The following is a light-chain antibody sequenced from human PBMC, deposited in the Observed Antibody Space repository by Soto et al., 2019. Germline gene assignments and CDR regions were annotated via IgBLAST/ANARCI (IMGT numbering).Light chain of an antibody. CDR2: KSS. CDR1: QSISVW. J-gene: IGKJ1*01. Sequence: DIHMTQSPSTLSASVGDRVTITFRASQSISVWLAWYQQKPGKAPNLLIYKSSSFETGVPSRFSGSGYGTEFTLTISSLQPDDFATYYCQHWNDYSWTFGQGTKVEVK. V-gene: IGKV1-5*03. CDR3: QHWNDYSWT.